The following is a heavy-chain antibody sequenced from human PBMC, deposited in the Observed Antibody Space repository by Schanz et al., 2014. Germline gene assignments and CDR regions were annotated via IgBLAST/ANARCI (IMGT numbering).Heavy chain of an antibody. CDR3: ARGGYSSGSYERVRPHLDY. J-gene: IGHJ4*02. CDR1: GYTFTSYG. CDR2: ISAYNGNT. Sequence: QVQLVQSGAEVKKPGASVKVSCKASGYTFTSYGINWVRQAPGQGLEWMGWISAYNGNTNYAQKLQGRVTMTTDTATSTAYMELRSLRSDDTAVYYCARGGYSSGSYERVRPHLDYWGQGTLVTVSS. D-gene: IGHD6-19*01. V-gene: IGHV1-18*01.